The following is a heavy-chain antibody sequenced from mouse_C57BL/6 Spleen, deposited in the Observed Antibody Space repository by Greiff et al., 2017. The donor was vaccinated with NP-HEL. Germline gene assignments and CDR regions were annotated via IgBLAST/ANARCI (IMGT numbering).Heavy chain of an antibody. Sequence: EVQLVESGPGLVKPSQSLSLTCSVTGYSITSGYYWNWIRQFPGNKLEWMGYISYDGSNNYNPSLKNRISITRDTSKNQFFLKLNSVTTEDTATYYCARAPPGFAYWGQGTLVTVSA. J-gene: IGHJ3*01. CDR3: ARAPPGFAY. CDR1: GYSITSGYY. V-gene: IGHV3-6*01. CDR2: ISYDGSN.